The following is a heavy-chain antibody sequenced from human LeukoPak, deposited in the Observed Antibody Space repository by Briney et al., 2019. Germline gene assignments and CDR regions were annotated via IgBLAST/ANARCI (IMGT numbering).Heavy chain of an antibody. CDR2: MQPSGIA. J-gene: IGHJ5*02. CDR3: ATDKYCSTTSCSFPNWFDP. V-gene: IGHV4-4*07. CDR1: GGSISSYY. D-gene: IGHD2-2*01. Sequence: SETLSLTCTVSGGSISSYYWSWIRQSAGKGLEWIGRMQPSGIAHYNPSLMSRVTMSVDTSKNQFSLKLSSVTAADTAVYYCATDKYCSTTSCSFPNWFDPWGQGTLVTVSS.